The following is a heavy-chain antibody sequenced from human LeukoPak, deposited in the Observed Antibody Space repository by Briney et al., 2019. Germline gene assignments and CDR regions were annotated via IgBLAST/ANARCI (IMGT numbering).Heavy chain of an antibody. Sequence: GGSLRLSCAASGFTFSSYAMSWVRQAPGKGLEWVSAISGSGGSTYYADSVKGRFTISRDNSKNTLYLQMNSLRAEDTAVYYCARAHYDFWSGYPSYYGMDVWGQGTTVTVSS. J-gene: IGHJ6*02. CDR1: GFTFSSYA. D-gene: IGHD3-3*01. CDR3: ARAHYDFWSGYPSYYGMDV. CDR2: ISGSGGST. V-gene: IGHV3-23*01.